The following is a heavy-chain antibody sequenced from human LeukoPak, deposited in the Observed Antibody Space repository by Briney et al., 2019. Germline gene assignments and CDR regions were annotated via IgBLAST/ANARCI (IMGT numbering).Heavy chain of an antibody. J-gene: IGHJ4*02. CDR1: GCTFSSYA. V-gene: IGHV3-23*01. D-gene: IGHD6-13*01. Sequence: GGSLRLSCAVSGCTFSSYAMRWVRQAPGKELEWVSAISGSGGSTYYADSVKGRFTISRDNSKNTLYPQMNSLRAEDTAVYYCAKAAGSSWYPHFGDWGPGTLVTVSS. CDR2: ISGSGGST. CDR3: AKAAGSSWYPHFGD.